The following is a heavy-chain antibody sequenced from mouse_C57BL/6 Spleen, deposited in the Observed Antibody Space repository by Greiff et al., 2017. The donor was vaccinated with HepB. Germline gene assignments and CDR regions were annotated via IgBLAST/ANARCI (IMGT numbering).Heavy chain of an antibody. CDR1: GYTFTDYY. Sequence: EVQLQQSGPELVKPGASVKISCKASGYTFTDYYMNWVKQSHGKSLEWIGDINPNNGGTSYNQKFKGKATLTVDKSSSTAYMERRSLTSEDSAVYYCASRKRYYFDYWGQGTTLTVSS. CDR2: INPNNGGT. V-gene: IGHV1-26*01. CDR3: ASRKRYYFDY. J-gene: IGHJ2*01.